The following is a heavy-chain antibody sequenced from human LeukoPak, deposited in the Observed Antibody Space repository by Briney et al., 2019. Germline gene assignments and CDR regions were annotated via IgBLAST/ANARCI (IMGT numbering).Heavy chain of an antibody. CDR1: GYTFTGYY. CDR3: TLTGDSSSWYDDY. Sequence: ASVKVSCKASGYTFTGYYMHWVRQAPGQGLEWMGWINPNSGGTNYAQKFQGRVTMTRNTSISTAYMELSSLRSEDTAVYYCTLTGDSSSWYDDYWGQGTLVTVSS. D-gene: IGHD6-13*01. J-gene: IGHJ4*02. V-gene: IGHV1-2*02. CDR2: INPNSGGT.